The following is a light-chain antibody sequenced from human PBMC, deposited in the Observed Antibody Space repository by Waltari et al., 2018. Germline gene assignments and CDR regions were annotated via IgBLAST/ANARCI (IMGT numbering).Light chain of an antibody. J-gene: IGKJ2*01. CDR3: HQYNDGPPFN. CDR1: QSVTTN. Sequence: EIVMTQSPATLSVSPGERAIISCRASQSVTTNLAWYQQQPGQPPRLLSYGASTRAPDIPARFSGSWSGTEFTLTITSLQSEDFAVYYCHQYNDGPPFNFGQGTKLEIK. CDR2: GAS. V-gene: IGKV3-15*01.